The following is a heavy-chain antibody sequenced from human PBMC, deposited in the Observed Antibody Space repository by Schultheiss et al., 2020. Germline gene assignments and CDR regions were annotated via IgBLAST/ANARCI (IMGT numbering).Heavy chain of an antibody. CDR3: ARDAQYESSGYSYFFDY. CDR2: IRDDGSDK. D-gene: IGHD3-22*01. Sequence: GGSLRLSCAASGFTFSSYWMSWVRQAPGKGLEWVAKIRDDGSDKYYMDSVKGRFTISRDNAKNSLYLQMNSLRVEDTAVYYCARDAQYESSGYSYFFDYWGRGTLVTVSS. V-gene: IGHV3-7*01. J-gene: IGHJ4*02. CDR1: GFTFSSYW.